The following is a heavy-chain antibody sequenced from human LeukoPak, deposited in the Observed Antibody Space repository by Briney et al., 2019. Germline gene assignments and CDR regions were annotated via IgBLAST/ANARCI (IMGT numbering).Heavy chain of an antibody. CDR1: GFSLSTSGMC. CDR3: ARYRSLAGGNDY. CDR2: IDWDDDK. V-gene: IGHV2-70*11. J-gene: IGHJ4*02. D-gene: IGHD4-23*01. Sequence: CGPALVNPTQPLTLTFTFSGFSLSTSGMCVSWIRQPPGKALEWLACIDWDDDKYYSTSLKTRLTLSKDPSKNQVVLTMTNMDPVDTATYYCARYRSLAGGNDYWGQGTLVTVSS.